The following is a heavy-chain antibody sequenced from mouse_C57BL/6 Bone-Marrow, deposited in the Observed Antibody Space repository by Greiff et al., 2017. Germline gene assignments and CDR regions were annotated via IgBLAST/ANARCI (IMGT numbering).Heavy chain of an antibody. CDR3: ARRDPFITTVV. D-gene: IGHD1-1*01. CDR2: IDPSDSYT. V-gene: IGHV1-50*01. J-gene: IGHJ2*01. CDR1: GYTFTSYW. Sequence: QVQLQQPGAELVKPGASVKLSCKASGYTFTSYWMQWVKQRPGQGLEWIGEIDPSDSYTNYNQKFKGKATLTVDTSSSTAYMQLSSLTSEDSAVYYCARRDPFITTVVWGQGTTLTVSS.